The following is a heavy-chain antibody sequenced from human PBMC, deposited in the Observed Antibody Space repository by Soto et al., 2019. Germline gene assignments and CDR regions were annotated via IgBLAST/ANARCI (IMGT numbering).Heavy chain of an antibody. V-gene: IGHV3-48*04. J-gene: IGHJ6*02. Sequence: GGSLRLSCAASGFTFSSYAMSWIRQAPGKGLEWVSYISSSGSTIYYADSVKGRFTISRDNAKNSLYLQMNSLRAEDTAVYYCARYDSSGYYWPYYYYGMDVWGQGTTVTVSS. CDR3: ARYDSSGYYWPYYYYGMDV. CDR1: GFTFSSYA. D-gene: IGHD3-22*01. CDR2: ISSSGSTI.